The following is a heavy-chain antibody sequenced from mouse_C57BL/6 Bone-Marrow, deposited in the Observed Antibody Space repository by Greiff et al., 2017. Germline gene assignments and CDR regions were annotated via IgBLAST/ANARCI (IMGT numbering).Heavy chain of an antibody. D-gene: IGHD3-3*01. V-gene: IGHV5-12*01. CDR1: GFTFSDYY. Sequence: EVKLVESGGGLVQPGGSLKLSCAASGFTFSDYYMYWVRQTPEKRLEWVAYISNGGGSTYYPDTVKGRFTITRNNAKNTLYLQMSRLKSEDTAMYYCARGGGDEAWFAYWGQGTLVTVSA. CDR3: ARGGGDEAWFAY. J-gene: IGHJ3*01. CDR2: ISNGGGST.